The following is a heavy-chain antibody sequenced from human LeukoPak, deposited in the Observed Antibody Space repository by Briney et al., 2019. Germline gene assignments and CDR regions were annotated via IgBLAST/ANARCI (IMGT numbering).Heavy chain of an antibody. CDR1: GFTFSNAW. CDR3: TTFSYALDY. J-gene: IGHJ4*02. CDR2: LKKKTDGGTT. V-gene: IGHV3-15*01. Sequence: PGGSLRLSCAASGFTFSNAWMNWVCQAPGKGLEWVARLKKKTDGGTTDYAAPVKGRFTISRDDSRNMLYLQMDSLKTEDTAIYYCTTFSYALDYWGQGTLVTVFS. D-gene: IGHD3-16*01.